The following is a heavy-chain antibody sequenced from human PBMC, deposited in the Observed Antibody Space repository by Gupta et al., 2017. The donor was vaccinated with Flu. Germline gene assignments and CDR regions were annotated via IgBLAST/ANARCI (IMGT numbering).Heavy chain of an antibody. V-gene: IGHV4-39*01. CDR3: ARGGLDILTGYLFDY. Sequence: SYYWGWIRQPPGKGLEWIGRIYYSGSTYYNPSLKSRVTISVDTSKNQFSLKLSSVTAADTAVYYCARGGLDILTGYLFDYWGQGTLVTVSS. CDR2: IYYSGST. CDR1: SYY. J-gene: IGHJ4*02. D-gene: IGHD3-9*01.